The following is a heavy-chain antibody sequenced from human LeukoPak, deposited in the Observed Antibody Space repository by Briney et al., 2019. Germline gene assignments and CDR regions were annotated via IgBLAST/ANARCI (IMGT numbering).Heavy chain of an antibody. D-gene: IGHD6-13*01. CDR3: ARRVYSSSWYGDWYFDL. CDR1: GYSFTSYW. J-gene: IGHJ2*01. V-gene: IGHV5-51*01. CDR2: IYPGDSDT. Sequence: GESLKISCKGSGYSFTSYWIGWVRQMPGKGLEWMGIIYPGDSDTRYSPSFQGQVTISADKSISTAYLQWSSLKASDTAMYYCARRVYSSSWYGDWYFDLWGRGTLVTVSS.